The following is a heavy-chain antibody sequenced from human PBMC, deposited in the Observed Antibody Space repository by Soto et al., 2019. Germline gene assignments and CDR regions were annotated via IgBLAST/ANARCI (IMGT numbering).Heavy chain of an antibody. CDR1: VGPISIYH. CDR3: AREEHAAGRVDY. D-gene: IGHD6-13*01. J-gene: IGHJ4*02. CDR2: IYNSGST. Sequence: SETLSLTGISSVGPISIYHCCWIGQPAGKGLEWIGSIYNSGSTNYNPSLKSRVTMSVDRSKNQFSLNLSSVTAADTVVYYCAREEHAAGRVDYWGQGTLVTVSS. V-gene: IGHV4-4*07.